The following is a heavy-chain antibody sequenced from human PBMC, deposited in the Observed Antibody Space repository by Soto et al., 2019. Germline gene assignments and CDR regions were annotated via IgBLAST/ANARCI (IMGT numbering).Heavy chain of an antibody. CDR2: IIPIFGTA. J-gene: IGHJ6*02. V-gene: IGHV1-69*13. D-gene: IGHD1-26*01. CDR1: GGTFSSYA. Sequence: ASVKVSCKASGGTFSSYAISWVRQAPGQGLEWMGGIIPIFGTANYAQKFQGRVTITADESTSTAYMELSSLRSEDTAVYYCARESGGSHPDYYYYGMDVWGQGTTVTVSS. CDR3: ARESGGSHPDYYYYGMDV.